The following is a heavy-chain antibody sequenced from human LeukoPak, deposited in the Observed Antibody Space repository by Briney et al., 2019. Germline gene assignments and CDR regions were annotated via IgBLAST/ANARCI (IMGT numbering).Heavy chain of an antibody. CDR2: TRSKAYGGTT. CDR3: TRQVVPAAILDY. J-gene: IGHJ4*02. CDR1: GFTFGDYA. V-gene: IGHV3-49*04. Sequence: PGGSLRLSCTASGFTFGDYAMSWVRQAPGKGLEWVGFTRSKAYGGTTEYAASVKGRFTISRDDSKSIAYLQMNSLKTEDTAVYYCTRQVVPAAILDYWGQGTLVTVSS. D-gene: IGHD2-2*01.